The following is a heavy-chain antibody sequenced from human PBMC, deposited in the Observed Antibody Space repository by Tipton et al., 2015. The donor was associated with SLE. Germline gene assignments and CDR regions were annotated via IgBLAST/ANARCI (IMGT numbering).Heavy chain of an antibody. CDR1: GGSISSYY. Sequence: TLSLTCTVSGGSISSYYWSWIRQPPGKGLEWIGYIYYSGSTNYNPSLKSRVTILVDTSKNQFSLKLSSVTAADTAVYYCARWFVDYCSVDSCPNWFDPWGQGTLVTVFS. J-gene: IGHJ5*02. CDR3: ARWFVDYCSVDSCPNWFDP. V-gene: IGHV4-59*08. CDR2: IYYSGST. D-gene: IGHD2-15*01.